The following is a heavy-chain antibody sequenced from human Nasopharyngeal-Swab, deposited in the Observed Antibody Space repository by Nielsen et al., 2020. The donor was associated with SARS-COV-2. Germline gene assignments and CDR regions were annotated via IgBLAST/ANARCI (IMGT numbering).Heavy chain of an antibody. Sequence: SETLSLTCTVSGGSFSGYYWSWIRQPPGKGLEWIGEINHSGSTNYNPSLKSRVTISVDTSKNQFSLKLSSVAAADTAVYYCARHRRDSVPAAGWFDPWGQGTLVTVSS. V-gene: IGHV4-34*01. CDR3: ARHRRDSVPAAGWFDP. CDR2: INHSGST. CDR1: GGSFSGYY. J-gene: IGHJ5*02. D-gene: IGHD2-2*01.